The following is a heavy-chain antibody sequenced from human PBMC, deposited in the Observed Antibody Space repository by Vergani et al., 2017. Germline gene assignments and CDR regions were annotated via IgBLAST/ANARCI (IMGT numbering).Heavy chain of an antibody. CDR2: TYYRSKWYN. J-gene: IGHJ6*02. Sequence: QVQLPQSGPGLVKPSQTLSLTCAISGDSVSSNSAAWNWIRQSPSRDLEWLGRTYYRSKWYNDYAVSVKSRITINPDTSKNQFSLQLNSVTPEDTAVYYCARDLPSIAAAGTSNGMDVWGQGTTVTVSS. CDR1: GDSVSSNSAA. V-gene: IGHV6-1*01. CDR3: ARDLPSIAAAGTSNGMDV. D-gene: IGHD6-13*01.